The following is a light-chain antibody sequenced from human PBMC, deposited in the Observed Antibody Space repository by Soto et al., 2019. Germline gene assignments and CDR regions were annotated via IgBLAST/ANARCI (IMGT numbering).Light chain of an antibody. CDR1: SSNIGTNT. CDR2: STS. Sequence: QSVLTQPPSASGTPGQRVTISCSGGSSNIGTNTVNWYQQLPGTSPKLLIYSTSQRPSGVPDRFSGSKSGTSASLAISGLQAEDEAIYYCASKTTSSTVLFGGGTKLTVL. CDR3: ASKTTSSTVL. V-gene: IGLV1-44*01. J-gene: IGLJ2*01.